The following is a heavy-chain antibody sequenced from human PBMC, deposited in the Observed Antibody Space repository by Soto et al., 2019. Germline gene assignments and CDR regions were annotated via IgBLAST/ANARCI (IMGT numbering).Heavy chain of an antibody. CDR1: GYTFTGYY. J-gene: IGHJ5*02. D-gene: IGHD1-26*01. CDR2: INPNSGGT. CDR3: AREPDLGATGNWFDP. V-gene: IGHV1-2*02. Sequence: QVQLVQSGAEVKKPGASVKVSCKASGYTFTGYYMHWVRQAPGQGLEWMGWINPNSGGTNYAQKFQGRVTMTRDTSISTAYMELSRLRSDDTAVYYCAREPDLGATGNWFDPWGQGTLVTVSS.